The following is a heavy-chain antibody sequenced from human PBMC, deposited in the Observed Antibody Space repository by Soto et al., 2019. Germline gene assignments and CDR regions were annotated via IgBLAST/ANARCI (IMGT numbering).Heavy chain of an antibody. CDR3: ARGNSAGAGENWFDP. CDR2: TWYDESSK. CDR1: GFTFSDYG. D-gene: IGHD1-26*01. J-gene: IGHJ5*02. Sequence: QAQLVESGGGVVQPGTSLRLSCAASGFTFSDYGMHWVRQAPGKGLEWVALTWYDESSKVYADSVKGRFTISRDNSKTTLYLQMNKLGPEDTPVYCCARGNSAGAGENWFDPWGQGTLVTVSS. V-gene: IGHV3-33*01.